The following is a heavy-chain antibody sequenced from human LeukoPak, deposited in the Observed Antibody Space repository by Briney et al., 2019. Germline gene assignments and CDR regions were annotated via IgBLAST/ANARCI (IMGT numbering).Heavy chain of an antibody. D-gene: IGHD3-3*01. CDR1: GGTFSSYA. V-gene: IGHV1-69*13. J-gene: IGHJ4*02. CDR2: IIPIFGTA. Sequence: SVKVSCKAAGGTFSSYAISWVRQAPGQGLEWMGGIIPIFGTANYAQKFQGRVTITADESTSTDYMELSSLRSEDTAVYYCARVGDFWSGYYRPFDYWGQGTLVTVSS. CDR3: ARVGDFWSGYYRPFDY.